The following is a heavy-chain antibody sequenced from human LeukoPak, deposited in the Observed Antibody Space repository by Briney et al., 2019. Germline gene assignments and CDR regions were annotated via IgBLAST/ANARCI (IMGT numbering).Heavy chain of an antibody. CDR3: ARSTNWGSDYFDY. J-gene: IGHJ4*02. CDR2: IIPIFGTA. CDR1: GYTFTGYY. V-gene: IGHV1-69*06. D-gene: IGHD7-27*01. Sequence: SVKVSCKASGYTFTGYYMHWVRQAPGQGLEWMGGIIPIFGTANYAQKFQGRVTITADKSTSTAYMELSSLRSEDTAVYYCARSTNWGSDYFDYWGQGTLVTVSS.